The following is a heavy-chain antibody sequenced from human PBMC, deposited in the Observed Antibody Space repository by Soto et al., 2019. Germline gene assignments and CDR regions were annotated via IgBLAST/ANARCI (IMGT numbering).Heavy chain of an antibody. CDR1: GFTFSSHG. CDR2: IWYEGINK. V-gene: IGHV3-33*01. J-gene: IGHJ4*02. CDR3: ARGNGIVGGTTYFDY. D-gene: IGHD1-26*01. Sequence: GGSLRLSCAASGFTFSSHGIHWVRQAPGKGLEWVAGIWYEGINKYYAESVKGRFTISRDNSKNTAYLQMNSLRVGDTAVYYCARGNGIVGGTTYFDYWGQGTLVTVSS.